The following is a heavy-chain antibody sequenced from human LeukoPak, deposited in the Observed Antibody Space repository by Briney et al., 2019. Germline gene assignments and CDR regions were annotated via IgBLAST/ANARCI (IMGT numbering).Heavy chain of an antibody. D-gene: IGHD6-13*01. J-gene: IGHJ4*02. V-gene: IGHV4-4*02. CDR2: IYHSGST. CDR3: ARDSSSWYGFDY. CDR1: GGSISSSNW. Sequence: SETLSLTCAVSGGSISSSNWWSWVRQPPGKGLEWIGEIYHSGSTNYNPSLKSRVTISVDKSKNQFPLKLSSVTAADTAVYYCARDSSSWYGFDYWGQGTLVTVSS.